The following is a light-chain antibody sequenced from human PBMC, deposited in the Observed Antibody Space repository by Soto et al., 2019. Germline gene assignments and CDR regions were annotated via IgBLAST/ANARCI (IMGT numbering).Light chain of an antibody. V-gene: IGKV3-20*01. J-gene: IGKJ2*01. CDR2: GAS. CDR3: QQYGSSPPYT. CDR1: QSVSSSY. Sequence: ESVLTQSPGTLSLSPGERATLSCRASQSVSSSYLAWYQQKPGQAPRPLIYGASTRATGIPDRFSGSGSGTDFTLTISRLEPEDFAVYYCQQYGSSPPYTFGQGTKVDIK.